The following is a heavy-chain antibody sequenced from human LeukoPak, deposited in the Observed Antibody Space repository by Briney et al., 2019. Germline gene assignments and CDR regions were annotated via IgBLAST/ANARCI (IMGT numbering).Heavy chain of an antibody. V-gene: IGHV4-61*02. J-gene: IGHJ4*02. CDR3: ARGLVAGTTRYFDY. Sequence: TLSLTCTVSGVSISSGSYYWSWIRQPAGKGLEWIGRIYTSGSTDYNPSLKSRVTISVDASKNQFSLKLSSVTAADTAVYYCARGLVAGTTRYFDYWGQGTLVTVSS. D-gene: IGHD6-19*01. CDR2: IYTSGST. CDR1: GVSISSGSYY.